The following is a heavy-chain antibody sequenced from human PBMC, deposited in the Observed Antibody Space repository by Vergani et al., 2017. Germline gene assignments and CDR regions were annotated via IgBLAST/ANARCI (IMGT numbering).Heavy chain of an antibody. CDR1: GFTFSNAW. Sequence: EVQLVESGGGLGKPGGSRRLSCAASGFTFSNAWMSWVRQAPGKGLDWLGRIKSKTDGGTTDYAAPVKGRFTISRDDSKNTLYLQMNSLKTEDTAVYYCTTVGAGVPAAILNYWGQGTLVTVSS. CDR2: IKSKTDGGTT. J-gene: IGHJ4*02. CDR3: TTVGAGVPAAILNY. D-gene: IGHD2-2*02. V-gene: IGHV3-15*01.